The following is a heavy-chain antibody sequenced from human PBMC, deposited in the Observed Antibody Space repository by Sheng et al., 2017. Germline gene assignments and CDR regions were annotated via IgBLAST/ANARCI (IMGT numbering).Heavy chain of an antibody. CDR2: ISYDGSNK. D-gene: IGHD4-17*01. CDR3: ARPMNYDYGDYDWFDP. Sequence: QVQLVESGGGVVQPGRSLRLSCAASGFTFSSYAMHWVRQAPGKGLEWVAVISYDGSNKYYADSVKGRFTISRDNSKNTLYLQMNSLRAEDTAVYYCARPMNYDYGDYDWFDPWGQGTLVTVSS. J-gene: IGHJ5*02. CDR1: GFTFSSYA. V-gene: IGHV3-30-3*01.